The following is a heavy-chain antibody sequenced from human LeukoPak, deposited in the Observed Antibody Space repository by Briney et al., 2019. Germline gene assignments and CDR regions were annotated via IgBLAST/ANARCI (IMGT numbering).Heavy chain of an antibody. CDR3: ARTATAYCGGDCLGPFDP. Sequence: GGSLRLSCAASGFTFSDHAMSWVRQAPAKGLEWVSSINGNGGGSYYIDSVKGRFTISRDNAKNSLYLQMNSLRAEDTAAYYCARTATAYCGGDCLGPFDPWGQGTLVIVSS. J-gene: IGHJ5*02. CDR1: GFTFSDHA. CDR2: INGNGGGS. V-gene: IGHV3-69-1*01. D-gene: IGHD2-21*02.